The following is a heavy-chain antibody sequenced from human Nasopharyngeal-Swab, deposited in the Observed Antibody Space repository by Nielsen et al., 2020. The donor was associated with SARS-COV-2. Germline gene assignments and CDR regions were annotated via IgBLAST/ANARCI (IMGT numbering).Heavy chain of an antibody. D-gene: IGHD3-10*01. CDR1: GFTFSSYG. CDR3: AKDYYGSGSYLGWLSGPEYYFDY. J-gene: IGHJ4*02. V-gene: IGHV3-30*18. Sequence: GESLKISCAASGFTFSSYGMHWVRQAPGKGLEWVAVISYDGSNKYYADSVKGRFTISRDNPKNTLYLQMNSLRAEDTAVYYCAKDYYGSGSYLGWLSGPEYYFDYWGQGTLVTVSS. CDR2: ISYDGSNK.